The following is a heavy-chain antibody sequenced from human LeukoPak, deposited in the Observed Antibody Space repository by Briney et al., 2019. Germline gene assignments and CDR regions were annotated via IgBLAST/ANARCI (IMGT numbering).Heavy chain of an antibody. V-gene: IGHV1-69*01. CDR1: GGTFSSYA. J-gene: IGHJ4*02. CDR3: ASQQLGYCSSTSCYFDY. D-gene: IGHD2-2*01. Sequence: ASVKVSCKASGGTFSSYAISWVRQAPGQGLEWMGGIIPIFGTANYAQKFQARVTITADESTSTAYMELSSLRSEDTAVYYCASQQLGYCSSTSCYFDYWGQGTLVTVSS. CDR2: IIPIFGTA.